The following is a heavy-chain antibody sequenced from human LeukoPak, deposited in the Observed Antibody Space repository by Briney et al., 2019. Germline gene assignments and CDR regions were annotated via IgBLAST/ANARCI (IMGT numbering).Heavy chain of an antibody. Sequence: ASVKVSCKASGYSFTGYYMHWVRQAPGQGLEWMGWINPNSGDTNFAQKFQGRVTMTRDTSISTAYMELSRLRSDDTAVYYCARDRYCSSTSCYGRVYFQHWGQGTLVTVSS. CDR1: GYSFTGYY. D-gene: IGHD2-2*01. J-gene: IGHJ1*01. V-gene: IGHV1-2*02. CDR3: ARDRYCSSTSCYGRVYFQH. CDR2: INPNSGDT.